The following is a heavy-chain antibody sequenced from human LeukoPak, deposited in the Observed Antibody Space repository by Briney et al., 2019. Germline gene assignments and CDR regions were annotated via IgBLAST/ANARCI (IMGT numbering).Heavy chain of an antibody. CDR3: ARGDEYTTSP. CDR2: IRQDGSEK. D-gene: IGHD2-2*02. J-gene: IGHJ4*02. CDR1: GFTLSTYW. Sequence: GGSLRLSCAASGFTLSTYWMSWVRQAPGKRLEWVANIRQDGSEKYYVDSVKGRFTISRDNAKNSLYLHMNSLRAEDTAVYYCARGDEYTTSPWGQGTLVTVSS. V-gene: IGHV3-7*05.